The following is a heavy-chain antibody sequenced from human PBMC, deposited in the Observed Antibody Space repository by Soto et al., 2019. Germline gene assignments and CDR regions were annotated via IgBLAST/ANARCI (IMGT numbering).Heavy chain of an antibody. J-gene: IGHJ4*02. CDR3: ARSSEDTAMVPFDY. D-gene: IGHD5-18*01. Sequence: PSETLSLTCTVSGGSISSGGYYWSWIRQHPGKGLEWIGYIYYSGSTYYSPSLKSRVTISVDTSKNQFSLKLSSVTAADTAVYYCARSSEDTAMVPFDYWGQGTLVTVSP. CDR1: GGSISSGGYY. V-gene: IGHV4-31*03. CDR2: IYYSGST.